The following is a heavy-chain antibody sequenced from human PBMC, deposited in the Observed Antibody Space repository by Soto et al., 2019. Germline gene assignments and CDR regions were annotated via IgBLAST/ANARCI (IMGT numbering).Heavy chain of an antibody. D-gene: IGHD3-9*01. J-gene: IGHJ6*02. CDR2: INAGNGNT. CDR3: AREYYDILTPPFDYGMDV. V-gene: IGHV1-3*01. Sequence: ASVKVSCKASGYTFTSYAMHWVRQAPGQRLEWMGWINAGNGNTKYSQKFQGRVTITRDTSASTAYMELSSLRSEDTAVYYCAREYYDILTPPFDYGMDVWGQGTTVTVSS. CDR1: GYTFTSYA.